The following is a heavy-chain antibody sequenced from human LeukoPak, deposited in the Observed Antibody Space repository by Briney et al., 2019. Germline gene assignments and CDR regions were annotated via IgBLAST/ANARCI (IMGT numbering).Heavy chain of an antibody. CDR3: ARAGTDYYYDSSGYPSIYWYFDL. CDR2: IYYSGST. D-gene: IGHD3-22*01. CDR1: GGSISSYY. J-gene: IGHJ2*01. Sequence: PSETLSLTCTVSGGSISSYYWSWIRQPPGKGLEWIGYIYYSGSTNYNPSLKSRVTTSVDTSKNQFSLKLSSVTAADTAVYYCARAGTDYYYDSSGYPSIYWYFDLWGRGTLVTVSS. V-gene: IGHV4-59*01.